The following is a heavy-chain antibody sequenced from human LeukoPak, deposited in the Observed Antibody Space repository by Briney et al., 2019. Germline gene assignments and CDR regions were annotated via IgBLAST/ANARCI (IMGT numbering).Heavy chain of an antibody. D-gene: IGHD2-2*01. J-gene: IGHJ4*02. Sequence: QTGGSLRLSCAASGFTFSSYAMSWVRQAPGKGLEWVSAISGSGGSTYYADSEKGRFTISRDNSKNTLYLQMNSLRAEDTAVYYCAKGGSSTSCYYYWGQGTLVTVSS. V-gene: IGHV3-23*01. CDR1: GFTFSSYA. CDR2: ISGSGGST. CDR3: AKGGSSTSCYYY.